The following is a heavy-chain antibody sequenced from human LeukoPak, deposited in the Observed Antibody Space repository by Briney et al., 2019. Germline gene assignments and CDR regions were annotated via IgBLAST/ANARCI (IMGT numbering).Heavy chain of an antibody. J-gene: IGHJ6*03. CDR2: INHSGST. CDR3: ASLTGTTDYYFYYMDV. V-gene: IGHV4-34*01. CDR1: EFTFSSYV. Sequence: GSLRLSCAASEFTFSSYVMTWVRQPPGKGLEWIGEINHSGSTNYNPSLKSRVTISIDTSKNQFSLKLSSVTAADTALYYCASLTGTTDYYFYYMDVWGKGTTVTVSS. D-gene: IGHD1-20*01.